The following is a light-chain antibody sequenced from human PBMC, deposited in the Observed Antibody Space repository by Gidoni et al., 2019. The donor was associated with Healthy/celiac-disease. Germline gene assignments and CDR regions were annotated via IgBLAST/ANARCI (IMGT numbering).Light chain of an antibody. J-gene: IGKJ5*01. V-gene: IGKV1-9*01. CDR3: QQLNSYPIT. CDR1: QGISSY. Sequence: DIQLTQSPSFLSASVGDRVTITCRASQGISSYLAWYQQKPGKAPKLLIYAASTVQSGVPSRFSGSGSGTEFTLTISSLQPKDFATYYCQQLNSYPITFXQXTRLEIK. CDR2: AAS.